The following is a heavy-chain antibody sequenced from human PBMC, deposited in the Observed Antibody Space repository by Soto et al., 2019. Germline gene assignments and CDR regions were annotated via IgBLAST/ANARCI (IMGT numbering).Heavy chain of an antibody. V-gene: IGHV3-53*01. CDR2: IYSGGST. CDR1: GFTVSSNY. J-gene: IGHJ6*02. CDR3: ARWRGGDDYNQPGDYYFYYGIDV. D-gene: IGHD4-4*01. Sequence: GVSLRLSCAASGFTVSSNYMSWVRQAPGKGLEWVSVIYSGGSTYYADSVRGRFTISRDNSKNTLYLQMKSLRAEDTAVYYCARWRGGDDYNQPGDYYFYYGIDVWCQWTTVTVS.